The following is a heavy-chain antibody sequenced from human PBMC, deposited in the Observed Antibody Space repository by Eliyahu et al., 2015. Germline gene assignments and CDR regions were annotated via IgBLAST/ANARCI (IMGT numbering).Heavy chain of an antibody. D-gene: IGHD5-12*01. V-gene: IGHV3-7*04. CDR3: ATEGVRGYDF. CDR1: GFSFW. Sequence: EVQLVESGGGLVQPGGSLRLSCTGSGFSFWMSWVRQAXGKGPEWVANGKQDGSEKYYVDSVKGRFTISRDNAKNSVNLQMNGLRVEDTAMYYCATEGVRGYDFWGQGTLVTVSS. J-gene: IGHJ4*02. CDR2: GKQDGSEK.